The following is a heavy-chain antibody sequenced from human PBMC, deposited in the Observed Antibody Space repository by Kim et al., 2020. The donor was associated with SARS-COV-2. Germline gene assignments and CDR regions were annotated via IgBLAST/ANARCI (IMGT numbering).Heavy chain of an antibody. V-gene: IGHV5-51*01. Sequence: GESLKISCKGSGYSFTSYWIGWVRQMPGKGLEWMGIIYPGDSDTRYSPSFQGQVTISADKSISPAYLQWSSLKASDTAMYYCARQERLLWFGELFPGWFDPCGQGTLRTVSS. J-gene: IGHJ5*02. CDR2: IYPGDSDT. D-gene: IGHD3-10*01. CDR3: ARQERLLWFGELFPGWFDP. CDR1: GYSFTSYW.